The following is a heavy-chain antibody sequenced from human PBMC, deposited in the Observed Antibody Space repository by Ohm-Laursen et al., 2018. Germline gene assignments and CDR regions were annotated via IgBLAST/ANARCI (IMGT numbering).Heavy chain of an antibody. D-gene: IGHD5-24*01. CDR3: ARVRDGYNPYFDY. V-gene: IGHV3-11*01. CDR1: GFTFSDYY. CDR2: ISSSGSTI. J-gene: IGHJ4*02. Sequence: LRLSCAASGFTFSDYYMSWIRQAPGKGLEWVSYISSSGSTIYYADSVKGRFTISRDNAKNSLYLQMNSLRAGDTAVYYCARVRDGYNPYFDYWGQGTLVTVSS.